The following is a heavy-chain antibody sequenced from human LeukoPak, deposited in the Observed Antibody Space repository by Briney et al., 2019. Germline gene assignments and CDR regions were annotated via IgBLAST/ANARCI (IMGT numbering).Heavy chain of an antibody. Sequence: GGSLRLSCAASGFTFSSYAMSWVRQAPGKGLEWVSAISGSGGSTYYADSVKGRFTISRDNAKNTLYLQMNSLRAEDTAVYCCARDQPTIPTATYALDVWGQGTTVTVSS. CDR1: GFTFSSYA. D-gene: IGHD2-2*01. J-gene: IGHJ6*02. CDR3: ARDQPTIPTATYALDV. V-gene: IGHV3-23*01. CDR2: ISGSGGST.